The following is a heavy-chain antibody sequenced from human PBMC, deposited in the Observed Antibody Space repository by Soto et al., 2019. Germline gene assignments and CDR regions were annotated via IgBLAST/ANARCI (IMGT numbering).Heavy chain of an antibody. V-gene: IGHV3-30*18. CDR2: ISYDGSNK. D-gene: IGHD2-21*02. Sequence: GGSLRLSCAASGFTFSNYGMHWVRQAPGKGLEWVAVISYDGSNKYYADSVKGRFTISRDNSKNTLYLQMSSLRAEDTALYYCAKDQNRGGFIDVVLTASYGMDVWGQGTTVTVSS. CDR3: AKDQNRGGFIDVVLTASYGMDV. CDR1: GFTFSNYG. J-gene: IGHJ6*02.